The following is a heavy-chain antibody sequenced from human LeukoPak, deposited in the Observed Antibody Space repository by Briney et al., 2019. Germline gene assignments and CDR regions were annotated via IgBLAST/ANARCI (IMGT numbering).Heavy chain of an antibody. CDR3: AKLAGISGWYVYYFDY. J-gene: IGHJ4*02. D-gene: IGHD6-19*01. CDR1: GFTFGTHA. CDR2: MSGSGDTT. V-gene: IGHV3-23*01. Sequence: GGSLRLSCAASGFTFGTHAMTWVRQAPGKGLEWVSGMSGSGDTTYYADSVKGRFTISRDNSKNTLFLQMNSLRAEDTAVYYCAKLAGISGWYVYYFDYWGQGTLVTVSP.